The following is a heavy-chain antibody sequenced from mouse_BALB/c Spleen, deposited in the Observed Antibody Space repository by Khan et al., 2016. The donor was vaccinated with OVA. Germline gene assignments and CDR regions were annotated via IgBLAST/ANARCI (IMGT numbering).Heavy chain of an antibody. J-gene: IGHJ2*01. V-gene: IGHV1-4*02. D-gene: IGHD1-1*01. CDR3: ARRRSYYFFDY. CDR2: INPRSGYT. Sequence: QVQLQQSAAELARPGASVKMSCKASGYTFISNTMHWVKQRPGQGLEWIGYINPRSGYTDYNQKFKDKTTLSADKSSSTAYIQLSSLTSEDSVVYYCARRRSYYFFDYWGQGTTLTVSS. CDR1: GYTFISNT.